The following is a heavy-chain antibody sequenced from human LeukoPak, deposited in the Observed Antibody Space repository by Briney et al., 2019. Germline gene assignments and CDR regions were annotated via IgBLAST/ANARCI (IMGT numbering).Heavy chain of an antibody. J-gene: IGHJ4*02. CDR1: GFTFHNYA. V-gene: IGHV3-43*02. CDR2: TSGDGITT. D-gene: IGHD5/OR15-5a*01. Sequence: GSLRLSCAASGFTFHNYAIHWVRQAPGKGLEWASLTSGDGITTYFADSVKGRFTISRDNSKSSLFLQMNSLRTEDTALYYCARDHVYGGADYWGQGTLVTVSS. CDR3: ARDHVYGGADY.